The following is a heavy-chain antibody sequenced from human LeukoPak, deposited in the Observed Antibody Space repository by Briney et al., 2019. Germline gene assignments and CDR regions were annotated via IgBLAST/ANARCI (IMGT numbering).Heavy chain of an antibody. J-gene: IGHJ4*02. CDR2: IIPILGIA. CDR1: GGTFSSYA. CDR3: ASYDSSGWYYY. D-gene: IGHD6-19*01. V-gene: IGHV1-69*04. Sequence: SVKVSCKASGGTFSSYAISWVRQAPGQGLEWMGRIIPILGIANYAQKFQGRVTITADKSTSTAYMELSSLRSEDTAVYYCASYDSSGWYYYWGQGALVTVSS.